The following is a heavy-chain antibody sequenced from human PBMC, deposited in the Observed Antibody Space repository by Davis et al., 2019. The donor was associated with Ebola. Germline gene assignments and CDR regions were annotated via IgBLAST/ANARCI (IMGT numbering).Heavy chain of an antibody. J-gene: IGHJ5*02. CDR2: LSYDGRNK. CDR1: GFTVTDYA. D-gene: IGHD2-2*02. Sequence: PGGSLRLSCSASGFTVTDYAMHWVRQAPGKGPEWVAVLSYDGRNKYYADSVKGRFTISRDNSKNTLYLQMNSLRAEDTAVYYCAKGRYCSSTSCYKGHGRDLDPWGQGTLVTVSS. CDR3: AKGRYCSSTSCYKGHGRDLDP. V-gene: IGHV3-30*04.